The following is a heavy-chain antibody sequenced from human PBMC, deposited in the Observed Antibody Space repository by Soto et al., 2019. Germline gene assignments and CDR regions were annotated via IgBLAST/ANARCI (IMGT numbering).Heavy chain of an antibody. V-gene: IGHV1-69*13. CDR1: GGTFSSYA. CDR2: IIPIFGTA. D-gene: IGHD6-13*01. CDR3: ARDGSGWSSSSWYAVAFDI. Sequence: ASVKVSCKASGGTFSSYAISWVRQAPGQGLEWMGGIIPIFGTANYAQKFQGRVTITADESTSTAYMELSSLRSEDTAVYYCARDGSGWSSSSWYAVAFDIGGQGTMVTVSS. J-gene: IGHJ3*02.